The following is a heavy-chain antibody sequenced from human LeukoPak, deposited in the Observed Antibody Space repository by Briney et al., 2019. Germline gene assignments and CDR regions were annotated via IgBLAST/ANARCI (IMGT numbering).Heavy chain of an antibody. D-gene: IGHD2-8*01. CDR1: GYTFTSYA. J-gene: IGHJ3*02. CDR3: ARGFGTVLMVYAPPVDVAFDI. Sequence: GASVKVSCKASGYTFTSYAMNWVRQAPGQGLEWMGWINTNTGNPTYAQGFTGRFVFSLDTSVSTAHLQISSLKAEDTAVYYCARGFGTVLMVYAPPVDVAFDIWGQGTMVTVSS. V-gene: IGHV7-4-1*02. CDR2: INTNTGNP.